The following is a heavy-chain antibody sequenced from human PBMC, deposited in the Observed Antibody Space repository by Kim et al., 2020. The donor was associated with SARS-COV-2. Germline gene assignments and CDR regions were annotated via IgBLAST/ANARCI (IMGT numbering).Heavy chain of an antibody. J-gene: IGHJ5*02. Sequence: GESLKISCKGSGYSFTSYWIGWVRQMPGKGLEWMGIIYPGDSDTRYSPSFQGQVTISADKSISTAYLQWSSLKASDTAMYYCARTYCGGDCYGRPAWFDPWGQGTLVTVSS. CDR2: IYPGDSDT. CDR3: ARTYCGGDCYGRPAWFDP. CDR1: GYSFTSYW. V-gene: IGHV5-51*01. D-gene: IGHD2-21*01.